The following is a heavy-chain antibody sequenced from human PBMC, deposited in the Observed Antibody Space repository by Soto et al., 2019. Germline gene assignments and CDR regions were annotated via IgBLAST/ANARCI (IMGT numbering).Heavy chain of an antibody. CDR1: GFTFSSAW. CDR2: IKTKSQGETT. CDR3: TTGRYDGY. J-gene: IGHJ4*02. Sequence: EVQLVESGGGLVKPGGSLRLSCAASGFTFSSAWMNWVRQAPGKGLEWVGRIKTKSQGETTDYPAPVKGRFTIFRDDSKNTLYLQMNSLKTEDTAVYYCTTGRYDGYWGQGTLVTVSS. V-gene: IGHV3-15*07. D-gene: IGHD3-16*01.